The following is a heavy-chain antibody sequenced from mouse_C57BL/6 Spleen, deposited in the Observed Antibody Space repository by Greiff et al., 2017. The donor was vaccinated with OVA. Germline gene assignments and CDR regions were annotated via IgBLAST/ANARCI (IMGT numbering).Heavy chain of an antibody. V-gene: IGHV1-50*01. J-gene: IGHJ2*01. D-gene: IGHD1-2*01. Sequence: QVQLKQPGAELVKPGASVKLSCTASGYTFTSYWMQWVKQRPGQGLEWIGEIDPSDGYTNYNQKFKGKATLPADTSSSTAYMQLSSLTSEDSAVDYCARWGSTTAVRYRDYWGQGTTLTVSS. CDR3: ARWGSTTAVRYRDY. CDR1: GYTFTSYW. CDR2: IDPSDGYT.